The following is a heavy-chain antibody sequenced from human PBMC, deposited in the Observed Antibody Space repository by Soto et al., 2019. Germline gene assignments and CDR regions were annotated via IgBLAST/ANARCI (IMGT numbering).Heavy chain of an antibody. CDR1: GYTFTSYA. J-gene: IGHJ3*02. D-gene: IGHD6-13*01. Sequence: QVQLVQSGAEVKKPGASVKVSCKASGYTFTSYAMHWARQAPGQRLEWMGWINAGNGNTKYSQKFQGRVTITRDTSASTAYMELSSLRSEDTAVYYCAREASSSWYLAFDIWGQGTMVTVSS. CDR2: INAGNGNT. V-gene: IGHV1-3*01. CDR3: AREASSSWYLAFDI.